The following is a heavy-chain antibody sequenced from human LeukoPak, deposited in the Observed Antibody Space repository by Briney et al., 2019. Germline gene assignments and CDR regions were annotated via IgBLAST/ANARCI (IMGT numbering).Heavy chain of an antibody. J-gene: IGHJ4*02. Sequence: PGGSLRLSCEASGFTFSSYEMNWVRQAPGKGLEWVSYISSSSDLMSYVASVKGRFTVSRDNAKNSLFLQMNSLRDEDTAVYYCARVLRGLYNLGDWGQGTMVTVSS. CDR2: ISSSSDLM. D-gene: IGHD3-10*01. CDR3: ARVLRGLYNLGD. V-gene: IGHV3-48*03. CDR1: GFTFSSYE.